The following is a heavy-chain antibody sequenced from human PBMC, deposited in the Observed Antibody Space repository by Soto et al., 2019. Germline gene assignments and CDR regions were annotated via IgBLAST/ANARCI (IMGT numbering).Heavy chain of an antibody. Sequence: SETLSLTCTVSGGALSSGNYHWSWIRQPPGKGLEWIGFISYSGSAYYNPSLKSRVTISVDTSKNQFSLNLSFVTAADTAVYYCATMGTPATGLYYFDYWGQGTLVTFSS. J-gene: IGHJ4*02. D-gene: IGHD2-15*01. V-gene: IGHV4-30-4*01. CDR2: ISYSGSA. CDR3: ATMGTPATGLYYFDY. CDR1: GGALSSGNYH.